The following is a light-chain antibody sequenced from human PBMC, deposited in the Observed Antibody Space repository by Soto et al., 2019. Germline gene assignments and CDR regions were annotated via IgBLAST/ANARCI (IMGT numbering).Light chain of an antibody. CDR1: QSPSRTY. CDR2: GAS. CDR3: QQFGSSPWT. V-gene: IGKV3-20*01. Sequence: EIVLTQSPGTLSLSPGERATLSCRASQSPSRTYLVWYQQKPGLAPRLLIYGASSRATGIPDRFSGSWSGKDFTLTFSKLEPEDFAVYYCQQFGSSPWTFGQGTRVE. J-gene: IGKJ1*01.